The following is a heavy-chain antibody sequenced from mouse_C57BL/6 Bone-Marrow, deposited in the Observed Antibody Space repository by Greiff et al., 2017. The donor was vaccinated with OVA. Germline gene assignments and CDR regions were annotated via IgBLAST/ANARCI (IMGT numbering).Heavy chain of an antibody. CDR1: GYTFTDYY. CDR3: ARPGGRAMDY. Sequence: EVQLQQSGPELVKPGASVKISCKASGYTFTDYYMNWVKQSHGKSLEWIGDINPNNGGTSYNQKIKGKATWTVDKSSSTAYMELRSLTSEDSAVYYCARPGGRAMDYWGQGTSVTVSS. CDR2: INPNNGGT. V-gene: IGHV1-26*01. J-gene: IGHJ4*01. D-gene: IGHD3-1*01.